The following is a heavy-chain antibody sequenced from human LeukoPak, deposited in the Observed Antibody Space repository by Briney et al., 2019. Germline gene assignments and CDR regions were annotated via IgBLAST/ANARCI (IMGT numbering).Heavy chain of an antibody. Sequence: PSETLSLTCAVYGGSFSGYYWSWIRQPPGKGLEWIGYIYYSGSTYYNPSLKSRVTISVDTSKNQFSLKLSSVTAADTAVYYCARLGYYSSTSCYTGGYWGQGTLVTVSS. CDR3: ARLGYYSSTSCYTGGY. CDR1: GGSFSGYY. CDR2: IYYSGST. J-gene: IGHJ4*02. D-gene: IGHD2-2*02. V-gene: IGHV4-30-4*08.